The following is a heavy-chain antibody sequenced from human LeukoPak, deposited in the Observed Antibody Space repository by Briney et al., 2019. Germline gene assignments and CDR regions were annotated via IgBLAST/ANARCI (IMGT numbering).Heavy chain of an antibody. V-gene: IGHV3-23*01. CDR3: ASHYAYVWGSFLIDY. D-gene: IGHD3-16*01. Sequence: PGGSLRLSCAASGFTFSSYAMSWVRQAPGKGLEWVSGISGSGGRTYYADSVKGRFTISRDNSKNTLYLQMNSLRAEDTAVYYCASHYAYVWGSFLIDYWGQGTLITVSS. J-gene: IGHJ4*02. CDR1: GFTFSSYA. CDR2: ISGSGGRT.